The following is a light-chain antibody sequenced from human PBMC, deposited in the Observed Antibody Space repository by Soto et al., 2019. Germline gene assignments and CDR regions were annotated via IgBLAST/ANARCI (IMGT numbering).Light chain of an antibody. J-gene: IGKJ4*01. CDR3: QQRSNWPPSLT. CDR2: DAS. V-gene: IGKV3-11*01. CDR1: QSVSSY. Sequence: EIVLTQSPATLSLSPGERATLSCRASQSVSSYLAWYQQKPGQAPRLLIYDASNRATGIPARFSGSGSGTDFTLNISSLEPEDFAVYSCQQRSNWPPSLTFGGGSKVEIK.